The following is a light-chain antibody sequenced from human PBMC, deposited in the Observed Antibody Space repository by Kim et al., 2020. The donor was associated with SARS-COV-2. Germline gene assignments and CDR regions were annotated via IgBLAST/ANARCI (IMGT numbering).Light chain of an antibody. J-gene: IGLJ3*02. V-gene: IGLV2-8*01. CDR1: SSDVGGYNY. Sequence: QSALTQPPSASGSPGQSVTISCTGTSSDVGGYNYVSWYQQHPGKAPKLMIYEVSKRPSGVPDRFSGSKSGNTASLTVSGLQAEDEADCYCSSYAGSNNPLFGGGTKVTVL. CDR3: SSYAGSNNPL. CDR2: EVS.